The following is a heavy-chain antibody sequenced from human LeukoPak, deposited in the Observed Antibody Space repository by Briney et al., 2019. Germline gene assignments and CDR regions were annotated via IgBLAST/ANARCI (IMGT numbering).Heavy chain of an antibody. CDR2: ISYDGSNK. D-gene: IGHD4-17*01. V-gene: IGHV3-30*18. Sequence: GGSLRLSCAASGFTFSSYGMHWVRQAPGKGLEWVAVISYDGSNKYYADSVKGRFTISRDNSKNTLYLQMNSLRAEDTAVYYCAKDPTTVTTFCDYWGQGTLVTVSS. CDR1: GFTFSSYG. CDR3: AKDPTTVTTFCDY. J-gene: IGHJ4*02.